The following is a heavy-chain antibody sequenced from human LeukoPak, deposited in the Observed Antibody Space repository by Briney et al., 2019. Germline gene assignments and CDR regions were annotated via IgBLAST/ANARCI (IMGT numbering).Heavy chain of an antibody. CDR2: IYYSGST. V-gene: IGHV4-39*01. CDR1: GGSISSSSYY. J-gene: IGHJ6*03. D-gene: IGHD1-26*01. CDR3: AREYSGSYIYYYYYMDV. Sequence: SETLSLTCTVSGGSISSSSYYWGWIRQPPGKGLEWIGSIYYSGSTYYNPSLKSRVTISVDTSKNQFSLKLSSVTAADTAVYYCAREYSGSYIYYYYYMDVWGKGTTVTISS.